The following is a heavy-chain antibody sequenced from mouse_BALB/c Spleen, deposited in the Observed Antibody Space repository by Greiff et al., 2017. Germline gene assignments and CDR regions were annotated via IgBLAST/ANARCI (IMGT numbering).Heavy chain of an antibody. J-gene: IGHJ3*01. D-gene: IGHD2-1*01. CDR1: GFTFSSYT. CDR3: ASPYGNYVWFAY. Sequence: EVQLVESGGGLVKPGGSLKLSCAASGFTFSSYTMSWVRQTPEKRLEWVAYISNGGGSTYYPDTVKGRFTISRDNAKNTLYLQMSSLKSEDTAMYYCASPYGNYVWFAYWGQGTLVTVSA. V-gene: IGHV5-12-2*01. CDR2: ISNGGGST.